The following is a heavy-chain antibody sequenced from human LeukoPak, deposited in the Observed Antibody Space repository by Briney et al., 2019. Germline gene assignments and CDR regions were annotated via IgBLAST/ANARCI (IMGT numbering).Heavy chain of an antibody. J-gene: IGHJ6*02. CDR3: ARDQIVGAADYYYYGMDV. D-gene: IGHD1-26*01. CDR2: ISYDGSNK. Sequence: GRSLRLSCAAPGFTLSSYAMHWVRQAPGKGLEWVAVISYDGSNKYYADSVKGRFTISRDNSKNTLYLQMNSLRAEDTAVYYCARDQIVGAADYYYYGMDVWGQGTTVTVSS. V-gene: IGHV3-30-3*01. CDR1: GFTLSSYA.